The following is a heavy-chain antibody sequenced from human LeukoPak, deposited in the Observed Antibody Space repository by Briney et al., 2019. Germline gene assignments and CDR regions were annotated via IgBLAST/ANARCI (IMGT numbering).Heavy chain of an antibody. CDR1: GFTFSSYG. V-gene: IGHV3-33*01. J-gene: IGHJ6*02. CDR3: ARAYYHASGGAFGMDV. CDR2: IWFDGNKK. D-gene: IGHD3-10*01. Sequence: GGSLRLSCAASGFTFSSYGVHWVRQAPGKGLEWVALIWFDGNKKDYVDSVKGRFTISRDNSKKTLYLQMNSLRAEDTALYYCARAYYHASGGAFGMDVWGQGTTVTVSS.